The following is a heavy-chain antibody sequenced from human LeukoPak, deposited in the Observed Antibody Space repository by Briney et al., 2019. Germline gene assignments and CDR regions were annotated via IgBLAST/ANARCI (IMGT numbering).Heavy chain of an antibody. D-gene: IGHD6-13*01. CDR2: ISPAGGTT. CDR3: TKVRSGSSSGALGVFDY. CDR1: GFTFSSEA. J-gene: IGHJ4*02. V-gene: IGHV3-23*01. Sequence: GGSLRLSCAVSGFTFSSEAMGWVRQLPGGGLEWVSTISPAGGTTYYAESMKGRFTISRDNSKSTLYLQMNSLRIEGTAVYYCTKVRSGSSSGALGVFDYWGQGPLVTVSS.